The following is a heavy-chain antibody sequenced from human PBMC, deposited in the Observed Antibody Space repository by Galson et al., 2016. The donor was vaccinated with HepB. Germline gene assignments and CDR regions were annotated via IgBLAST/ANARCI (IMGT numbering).Heavy chain of an antibody. V-gene: IGHV5-51*01. Sequence: QSGAEVKKPGESLKISCQGSGYTFTDYWIGWVRQMPGKGLEWMGMMYPDDSDTRYSPSFQGQVTFSAEKSISTAYLQWSSLKASDTAMYYCARRRDGMDVWGQGTTVIVSS. CDR2: MYPDDSDT. CDR3: ARRRDGMDV. J-gene: IGHJ6*01. CDR1: GYTFTDYW.